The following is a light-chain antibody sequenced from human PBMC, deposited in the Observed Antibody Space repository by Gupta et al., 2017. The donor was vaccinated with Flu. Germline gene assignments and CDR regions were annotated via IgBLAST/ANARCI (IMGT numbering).Light chain of an antibody. CDR1: SGHSSYA. Sequence: QLVLTQSPSASASLGASVKLTCPLCSGHSSYAIAWHQQQPEKGPRYLMKLNSDGSHSKGDGIPDRFSGSSSGAERYLTSSSLQSEDEADYDCQTWGTGSWVFGGGTKLTVL. J-gene: IGLJ3*02. CDR2: LNSDGSH. V-gene: IGLV4-69*01. CDR3: QTWGTGSWV.